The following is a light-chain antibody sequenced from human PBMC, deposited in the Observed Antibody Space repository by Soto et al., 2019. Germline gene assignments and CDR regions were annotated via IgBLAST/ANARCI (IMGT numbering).Light chain of an antibody. J-gene: IGKJ2*01. CDR2: KAT. Sequence: IQMTQSPSTLSASVGDRVTITCRASQGLSGWLAWYQQKPGKAPKLLIYKATNLQSGVPSRFSGSGSGTDFSLTISSLQPVDSATYFCQQYNDFQYTFGPGTKLEI. V-gene: IGKV1-5*03. CDR1: QGLSGW. CDR3: QQYNDFQYT.